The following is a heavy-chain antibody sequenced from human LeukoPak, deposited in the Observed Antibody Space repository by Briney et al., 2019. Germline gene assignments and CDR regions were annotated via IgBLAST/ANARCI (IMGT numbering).Heavy chain of an antibody. J-gene: IGHJ4*02. V-gene: IGHV4-4*09. Sequence: SETLSLTCTVSGASIFSDYWSWIRQPPGRRPEWIGYIYSSGTTKYNPSLQSRVTISIDTSKNQFSLKLTSMTAADTAVYFCSRLLPSRPDFYFNYWGQGALVTVSS. CDR3: SRLLPSRPDFYFNY. CDR1: GASIFSDY. D-gene: IGHD6-6*01. CDR2: IYSSGTT.